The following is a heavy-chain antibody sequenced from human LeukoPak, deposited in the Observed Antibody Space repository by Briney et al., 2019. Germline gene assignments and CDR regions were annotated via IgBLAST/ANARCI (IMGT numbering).Heavy chain of an antibody. V-gene: IGHV3-30*03. CDR2: ISHDGGYK. CDR3: ARDGEYYYGSGHIDY. D-gene: IGHD3-10*01. Sequence: GRSLRLSCAASGFTFSSYGMHWVRQAPGKGLEWVAVISHDGGYKDYADSVKGRFTISRDNSKNTLYLQMNSLRAEDTAVYYCARDGEYYYGSGHIDYWGQGTLVTVSS. CDR1: GFTFSSYG. J-gene: IGHJ4*02.